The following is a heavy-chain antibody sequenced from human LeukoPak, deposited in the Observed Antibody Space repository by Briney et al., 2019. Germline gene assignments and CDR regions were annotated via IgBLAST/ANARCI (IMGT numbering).Heavy chain of an antibody. V-gene: IGHV3-7*01. Sequence: AGGSLRLSCAASGFTFRTYWMSWIRQAPGNEPEWVADINQDGSEEYYLQSVQGRFTVSRDNAQNAVFLQMTYLRADDTAVYYCAKRSGPNSGPFDSWGQGTPVIVSS. D-gene: IGHD1-1*01. J-gene: IGHJ4*02. CDR2: INQDGSEE. CDR1: GFTFRTYW. CDR3: AKRSGPNSGPFDS.